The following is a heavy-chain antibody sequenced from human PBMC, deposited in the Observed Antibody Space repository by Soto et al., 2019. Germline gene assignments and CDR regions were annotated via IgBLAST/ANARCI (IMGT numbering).Heavy chain of an antibody. D-gene: IGHD3-22*01. CDR2: IYYSGST. J-gene: IGHJ5*02. V-gene: IGHV4-31*03. Sequence: QVQLQESGPGLVKPSQTLSLTCTVSGGSISSGGYYWSWIRQHPGKGLEWIGYIYYSGSTYYNPSLKSRVTISVDTSKNPFSLKLSSVTAADTAVYYCARDARSTMMEPNWFDPWGQGTLVTVSS. CDR3: ARDARSTMMEPNWFDP. CDR1: GGSISSGGYY.